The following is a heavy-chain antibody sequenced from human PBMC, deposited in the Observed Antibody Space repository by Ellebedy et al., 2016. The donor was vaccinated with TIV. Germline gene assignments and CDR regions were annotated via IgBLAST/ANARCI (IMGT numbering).Heavy chain of an antibody. V-gene: IGHV4-61*01. D-gene: IGHD3-10*01. J-gene: IGHJ6*02. CDR2: IYYSGST. Sequence: SETLSLTCTVSGGSVSSGSYYWSWIRQPPGKGLEWIGYIYYSGSTNYNPSLKSRVTISVDTSKNQFSLKLSSVTAADTAVYYCARERIQEGGSGSYLTYYYYGMDVWGQGTTVTVSS. CDR3: ARERIQEGGSGSYLTYYYYGMDV. CDR1: GGSVSSGSYY.